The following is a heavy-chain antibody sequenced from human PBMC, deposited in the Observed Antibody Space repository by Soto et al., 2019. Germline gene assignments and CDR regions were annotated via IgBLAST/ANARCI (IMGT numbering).Heavy chain of an antibody. CDR1: GYSFTSYW. Sequence: GESLKISCKGSGYSFTSYWIGWVRQMPGKGLEWMGIIYPGDSDTRYSPSFQGQVTISADKSISTAYLQWSSLKASDTAMYYCATESIAVAGTFYYYGLDVWGQGTTVTVTS. J-gene: IGHJ6*02. CDR2: IYPGDSDT. D-gene: IGHD6-19*01. V-gene: IGHV5-51*01. CDR3: ATESIAVAGTFYYYGLDV.